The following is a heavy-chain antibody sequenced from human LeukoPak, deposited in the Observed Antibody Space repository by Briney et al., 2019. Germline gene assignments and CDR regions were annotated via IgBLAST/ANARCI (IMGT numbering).Heavy chain of an antibody. Sequence: GGSLRLSCAASGFTFSGSAMHWVRQASGKGLEWVCRIRSKANSYATAYAASVKGRFAISRDDSKNTAYLQMNSLKTEDTAVYYCTRPHYDSSGYYYAFDYWGQGTLVTVSS. D-gene: IGHD3-22*01. V-gene: IGHV3-73*01. CDR2: IRSKANSYAT. CDR1: GFTFSGSA. CDR3: TRPHYDSSGYYYAFDY. J-gene: IGHJ4*02.